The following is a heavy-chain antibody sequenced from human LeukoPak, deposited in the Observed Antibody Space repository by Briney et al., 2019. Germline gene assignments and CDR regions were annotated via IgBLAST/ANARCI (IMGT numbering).Heavy chain of an antibody. CDR2: INSGGNT. CDR3: AKFVGGTNLFDY. J-gene: IGHJ4*02. D-gene: IGHD1/OR15-1a*01. Sequence: GGSLRLSCAASGFTFASYAMSWVRQAPGKGLEWVSAINSGGNTYYADSVKGRFTISRDTSKDTLFLQMNSLRADDTAVYYCAKFVGGTNLFDYWGQGTLVTVSS. CDR1: GFTFASYA. V-gene: IGHV3-23*01.